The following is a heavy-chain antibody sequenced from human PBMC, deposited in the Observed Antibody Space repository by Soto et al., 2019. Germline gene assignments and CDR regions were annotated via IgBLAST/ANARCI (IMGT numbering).Heavy chain of an antibody. CDR3: AKSRGLFWSGLHSDY. Sequence: EVQLLESGGGLVQPGGSLRLSCAATGFSFTNHAMNWVRQAPGKGLEWVSSISGGGGSTYYADSVKGRFSISRDTSENTLDLQRNSVRAEDTVAYYCAKSRGLFWSGLHSDYWGQGTLVTVSS. J-gene: IGHJ4*02. V-gene: IGHV3-23*01. CDR2: ISGGGGST. D-gene: IGHD3-3*01. CDR1: GFSFTNHA.